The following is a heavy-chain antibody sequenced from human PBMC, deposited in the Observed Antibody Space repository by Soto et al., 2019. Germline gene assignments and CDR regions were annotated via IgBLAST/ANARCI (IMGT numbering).Heavy chain of an antibody. J-gene: IGHJ3*02. V-gene: IGHV3-9*01. CDR2: ISWNSGSI. Sequence: EVQLVESGGGLVQPGRSLRLSCAASGFTFDDYAMHWVRQAPGKGLEWVSGISWNSGSIGYADSVKGRFTISRDNAKNSLYLQMNSLRAEDTALYYCAKDTSDNWNYGGDAFDIWGQGTMVTVSS. D-gene: IGHD1-7*01. CDR1: GFTFDDYA. CDR3: AKDTSDNWNYGGDAFDI.